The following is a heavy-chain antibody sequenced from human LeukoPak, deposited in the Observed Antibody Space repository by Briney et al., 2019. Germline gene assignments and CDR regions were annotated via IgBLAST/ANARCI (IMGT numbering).Heavy chain of an antibody. CDR1: GASISSGSYY. CDR2: IYTSGST. CDR3: ASGPSGSYREYYYMDV. D-gene: IGHD1-26*01. J-gene: IGHJ6*03. V-gene: IGHV4-61*02. Sequence: SETLSLTCTVSGASISSGSYYWSWLRQPAGKGLEWIGRIYTSGSTNYNPSLKSRVTISVDTSKNQFSLKLSSVTAADTAVYYCASGPSGSYREYYYMDVWGKGTTVTISS.